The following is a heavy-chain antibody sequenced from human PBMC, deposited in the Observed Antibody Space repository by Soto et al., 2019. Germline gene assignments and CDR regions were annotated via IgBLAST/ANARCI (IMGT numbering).Heavy chain of an antibody. CDR3: ARGGGLRYFDWSVTNWFDP. CDR1: GYTFTGYY. J-gene: IGHJ5*02. Sequence: ASVKVSCKASGYTFTGYYMHWVRQAPGQGLEWMGWINPNSGGTNYAQKFQGWVTMTRDTSISTAYTELSRLRSDDTAVYYCARGGGLRYFDWSVTNWFDPWGQGTLVTVSS. D-gene: IGHD3-9*01. V-gene: IGHV1-2*04. CDR2: INPNSGGT.